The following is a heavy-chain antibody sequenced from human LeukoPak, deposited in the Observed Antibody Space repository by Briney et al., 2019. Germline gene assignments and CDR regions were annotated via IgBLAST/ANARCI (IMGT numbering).Heavy chain of an antibody. CDR1: GGSISSYY. Sequence: PSETLSLTCTVSGGSISSYYWGWIRQSPGKGLEWIGEINHSGSTNYNPSLKSRISISVDTSKNQFSLKLSSVTAADTAVYYCARQPWGIRGVQRRGWFDPWGQGTLVTVSS. V-gene: IGHV4-34*01. J-gene: IGHJ5*02. CDR3: ARQPWGIRGVQRRGWFDP. CDR2: INHSGST. D-gene: IGHD3-10*01.